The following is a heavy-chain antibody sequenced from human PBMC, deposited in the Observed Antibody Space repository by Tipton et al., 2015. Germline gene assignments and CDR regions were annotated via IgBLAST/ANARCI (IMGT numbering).Heavy chain of an antibody. CDR3: ACQDYDSLTRDYQTVDY. CDR1: SDSISKYY. D-gene: IGHD3-9*01. Sequence: TLSLTCSVSSDSISKYYWSWIRQPPGKGLEWIGYISYSGSTTYNSSLKSRVTLSIDTSKNQFSLKLTSVTAADTAVYYCACQDYDSLTRDYQTVDYWGQGTLVTVSS. J-gene: IGHJ4*02. V-gene: IGHV4-59*08. CDR2: ISYSGST.